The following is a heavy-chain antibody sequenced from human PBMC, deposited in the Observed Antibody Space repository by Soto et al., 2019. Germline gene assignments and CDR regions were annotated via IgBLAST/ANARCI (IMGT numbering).Heavy chain of an antibody. D-gene: IGHD4-17*01. J-gene: IGHJ6*03. Sequence: PSETLSLTCTVAGGSISSSSYYWSWIRQPPGKGLEWIGYIYYSGSTNYNPSLKSRVTISVDTSKNQFSLKLSSVTAADTAVYYCARVIYGDLYYYYYYYMDVWGKGTTVTVSS. V-gene: IGHV4-61*01. CDR3: ARVIYGDLYYYYYYYMDV. CDR1: GGSISSSSYY. CDR2: IYYSGST.